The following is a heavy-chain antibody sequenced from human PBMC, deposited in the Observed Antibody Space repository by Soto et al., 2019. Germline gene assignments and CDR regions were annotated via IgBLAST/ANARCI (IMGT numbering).Heavy chain of an antibody. Sequence: PGGSLRLSCAASGFTFSSYGMHWVRQAPGKGLEWVAVISYDGSNKYYADSVKGRFTISRDNSKNTLYLQMNSLRAEDTAVYYCAKDLNYDFWSALDAFDIWGQGTMVTVSS. J-gene: IGHJ3*02. CDR3: AKDLNYDFWSALDAFDI. CDR1: GFTFSSYG. V-gene: IGHV3-30*18. CDR2: ISYDGSNK. D-gene: IGHD3-3*01.